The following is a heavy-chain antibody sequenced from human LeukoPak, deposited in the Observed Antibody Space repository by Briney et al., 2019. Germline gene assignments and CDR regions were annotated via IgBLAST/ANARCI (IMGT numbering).Heavy chain of an antibody. J-gene: IGHJ6*04. CDR3: ARVPRPNYYYYYGMDV. CDR2: IYYSGST. CDR1: GGSISSGGYY. V-gene: IGHV4-31*03. Sequence: SHTLSLTCTVSGGSISSGGYYWSWIRQHPGKGLEWIGYIYYSGSTYYNPSLKSRVTISVDTSKNQFSLKLSSVTAADTAVYYCARVPRPNYYYYYGMDVWGKGTTVTVSS.